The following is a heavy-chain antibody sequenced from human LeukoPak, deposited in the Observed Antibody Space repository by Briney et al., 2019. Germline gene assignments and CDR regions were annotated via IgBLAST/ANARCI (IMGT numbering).Heavy chain of an antibody. D-gene: IGHD1-26*01. CDR3: AKDWELGS. J-gene: IGHJ5*02. CDR1: GGSISSGNYY. CDR2: IYTSGST. Sequence: PSQTLSLTCTVSGGSISSGNYYWNWIRQPAGKGLEWIGLIYTSGSTYYNPSLKSRVTISVDTSKDQFSLKLTSVTAADTAFYYCAKDWELGSWGQGTLVTVSS. V-gene: IGHV4-61*02.